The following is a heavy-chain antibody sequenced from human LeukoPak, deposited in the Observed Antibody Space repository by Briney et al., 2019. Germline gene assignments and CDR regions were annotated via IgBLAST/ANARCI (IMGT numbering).Heavy chain of an antibody. CDR1: GYTFTGYY. CDR3: AIDKDIVLMVYASGGFDP. V-gene: IGHV1-2*06. Sequence: ASVKVSCKASGYTFTGYYMHWVRQAPGQGLEWMGRINPNSGGTNYAQKFQGRVTMTRDTSISTAYMDLSRLRSDDTAVYYCAIDKDIVLMVYASGGFDPWGQGTLVTVSS. D-gene: IGHD2-8*01. CDR2: INPNSGGT. J-gene: IGHJ5*02.